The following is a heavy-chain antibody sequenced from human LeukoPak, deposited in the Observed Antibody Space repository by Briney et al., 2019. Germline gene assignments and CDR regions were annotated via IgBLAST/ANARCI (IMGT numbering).Heavy chain of an antibody. Sequence: PSGTLSLTWAVYGGSFSGYYWSWIRQPPGKGLEWIGEINHSGSTNYNPSLKSRVTISVDTSKNQFSLKLSSVTAADTAVYYCARGLRYYDILTGYYLDYYYYGMDVWGQGTTVTVSS. CDR1: GGSFSGYY. J-gene: IGHJ6*02. V-gene: IGHV4-34*01. CDR2: INHSGST. CDR3: ARGLRYYDILTGYYLDYYYYGMDV. D-gene: IGHD3-9*01.